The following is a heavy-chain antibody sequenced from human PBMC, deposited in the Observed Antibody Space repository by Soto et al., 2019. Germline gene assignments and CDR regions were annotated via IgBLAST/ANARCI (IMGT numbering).Heavy chain of an antibody. Sequence: QVQLVESGGGVVQPGRSLRLSCAASGFTFSSYGMHRVRQAPGKGLEWVAVIWYDGSNKYYADSVKGRFTISRDNSKNPLYLQMNSLRAEDTAVYYCARDHSSGWFPTNAFDIWGQGTMVTVSS. D-gene: IGHD6-19*01. J-gene: IGHJ3*02. CDR1: GFTFSSYG. V-gene: IGHV3-33*01. CDR3: ARDHSSGWFPTNAFDI. CDR2: IWYDGSNK.